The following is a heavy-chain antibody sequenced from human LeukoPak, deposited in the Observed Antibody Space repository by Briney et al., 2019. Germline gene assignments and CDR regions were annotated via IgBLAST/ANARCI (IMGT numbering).Heavy chain of an antibody. CDR1: GYTFTSYA. J-gene: IGHJ4*02. D-gene: IGHD3-10*01. CDR3: ARDFPALRGAMVRGVTPFDY. Sequence: GASVKVSCKASGYTFTSYAMNWVRQAPGQGLEWMGWINTNTGNPTYAQGFTGRFVFSLDTSVSTAYLQISSLKAEDTAVYYCARDFPALRGAMVRGVTPFDYWGQGTLVTVSS. V-gene: IGHV7-4-1*02. CDR2: INTNTGNP.